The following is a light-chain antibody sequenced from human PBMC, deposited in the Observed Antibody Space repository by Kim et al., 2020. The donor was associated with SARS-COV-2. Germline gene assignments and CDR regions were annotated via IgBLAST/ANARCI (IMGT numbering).Light chain of an antibody. J-gene: IGKJ5*01. CDR2: DAS. Sequence: IQMTQSPSSLSASVGDRVTISCQARQNINNYVNWYQQKPGKAPKLLIYDASNLETGVPSRFSGSGSGTDFTFTISNLQPEDIATYYCQQYHDLPFFGQGTRLEIK. V-gene: IGKV1-33*01. CDR3: QQYHDLPF. CDR1: QNINNY.